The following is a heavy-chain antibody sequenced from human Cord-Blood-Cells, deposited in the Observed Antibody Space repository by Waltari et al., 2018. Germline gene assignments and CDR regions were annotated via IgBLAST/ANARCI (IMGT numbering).Heavy chain of an antibody. CDR3: AREEGYCTNGVCPHWYFDL. CDR2: ISSSSSYI. V-gene: IGHV3-21*01. CDR1: GFTFSSYS. Sequence: EVQLVESGGGLVKPGGSLRLSCAASGFTFSSYSMNWVRQAPGTGLEWVSSISSSSSYIYYADSVEGRFTISRDNAKNSLYLQMNSLRAEDTAVYYCAREEGYCTNGVCPHWYFDLWGRGTLVTVSS. J-gene: IGHJ2*01. D-gene: IGHD2-8*01.